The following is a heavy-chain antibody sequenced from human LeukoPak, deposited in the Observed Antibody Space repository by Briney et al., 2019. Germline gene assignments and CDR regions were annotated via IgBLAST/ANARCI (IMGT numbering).Heavy chain of an antibody. CDR1: GGSIRTYY. V-gene: IGHV4-59*01. J-gene: IGHJ6*03. D-gene: IGHD3-9*01. Sequence: PSETLSLTCTVSGGSIRTYYWSWIRQPPGKGLEWIGYIYYSGSTNYNPSLKSRVTISVDTSKNQFSLKLSSVTAADTAVYYCARESEGYFDPYYYYIDVWGKGTTVTVSS. CDR2: IYYSGST. CDR3: ARESEGYFDPYYYYIDV.